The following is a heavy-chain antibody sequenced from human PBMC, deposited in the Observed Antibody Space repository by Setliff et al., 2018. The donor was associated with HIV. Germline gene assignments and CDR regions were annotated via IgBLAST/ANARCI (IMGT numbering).Heavy chain of an antibody. Sequence: KVSCKASGYTFNNYGISWVRQAPGQGLEWMGWINTHSGYTNYAQNVQGRVTVTMDTSTSTAYMELRSLKSDDTAVYYCARGKTWLRFLDYWGQGTLVTVSS. CDR1: GYTFNNYG. D-gene: IGHD5-12*01. CDR3: ARGKTWLRFLDY. V-gene: IGHV1-18*01. CDR2: INTHSGYT. J-gene: IGHJ4*02.